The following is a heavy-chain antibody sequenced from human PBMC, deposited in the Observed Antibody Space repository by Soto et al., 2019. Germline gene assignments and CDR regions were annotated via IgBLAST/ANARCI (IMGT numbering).Heavy chain of an antibody. J-gene: IGHJ4*02. CDR3: ARGRRGLVYFDY. V-gene: IGHV4-34*01. CDR1: GGSFSGYY. D-gene: IGHD2-8*02. CDR2: INHSGST. Sequence: PSETLSLTCAVYGGSFSGYYWSWIRQPPGKGLEWIGEINHSGSTNYIPSLKSRVTISVDTSKNQFSLKLSSVTAADTAVYYCARGRRGLVYFDYWGQGTLVTVSS.